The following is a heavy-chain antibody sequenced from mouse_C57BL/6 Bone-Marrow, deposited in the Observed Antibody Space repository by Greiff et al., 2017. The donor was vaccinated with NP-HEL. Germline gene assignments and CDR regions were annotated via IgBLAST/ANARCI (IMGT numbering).Heavy chain of an antibody. V-gene: IGHV1-81*01. J-gene: IGHJ2*01. CDR1: GYTFTSYG. D-gene: IGHD1-1*01. CDR3: ARDEYYGSRQFDD. Sequence: VQLQQSGAELARPGASVKLSCKASGYTFTSYGMSWVKQSTGQGLEWIGEIYPRSGNTYYNEKFKGKATLTADKSSSTAYMELRSLTAEDSAVYFCARDEYYGSRQFDDWGQGTTLTVSS. CDR2: IYPRSGNT.